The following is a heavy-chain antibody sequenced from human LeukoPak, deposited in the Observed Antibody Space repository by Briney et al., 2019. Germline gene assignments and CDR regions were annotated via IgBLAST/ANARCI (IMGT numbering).Heavy chain of an antibody. CDR3: ARDLGARTTMIVPKGVVTYYYYMDV. D-gene: IGHD3-22*01. Sequence: GASVKVSCKASGYTFTGYYMHWVRQAPGQGLEWMGWINPNSGGTNYAQKFQGRVTMTRDTSISAAYMELSRLRSDDTAVYYCARDLGARTTMIVPKGVVTYYYYMDVWGKGTTVTVSS. CDR2: INPNSGGT. V-gene: IGHV1-2*02. J-gene: IGHJ6*03. CDR1: GYTFTGYY.